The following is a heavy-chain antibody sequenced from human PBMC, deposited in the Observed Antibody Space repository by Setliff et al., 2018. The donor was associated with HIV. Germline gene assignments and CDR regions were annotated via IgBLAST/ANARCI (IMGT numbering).Heavy chain of an antibody. CDR3: ARDFGGSWTTDY. Sequence: SVKVSCKASGDRLSIHPISWVRQAPGRGLDWMGGIIPAFGTANYAQKFQGRVTMTRDTSTSTVCVELSSLRSDDTAVYYCARDFGGSWTTDYWGQGTLVTVSS. CDR1: GDRLSIHP. D-gene: IGHD6-13*01. J-gene: IGHJ4*02. V-gene: IGHV1-69*05. CDR2: IIPAFGTA.